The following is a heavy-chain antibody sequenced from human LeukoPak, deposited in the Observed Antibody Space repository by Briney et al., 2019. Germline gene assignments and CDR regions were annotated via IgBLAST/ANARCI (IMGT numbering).Heavy chain of an antibody. CDR3: ARAPMTYYYGSGSSVYFQH. J-gene: IGHJ1*01. V-gene: IGHV1-69*13. CDR1: GGTFSSYA. Sequence: ASVKVSCKASGGTFSSYAISWVRQAPGQGLAWMGGIIPIFGTANYAQKFQGRVTITADESTSTAYMELSSLRSEDTAVYYCARAPMTYYYGSGSSVYFQHWGQGTLVTVSS. D-gene: IGHD3-10*01. CDR2: IIPIFGTA.